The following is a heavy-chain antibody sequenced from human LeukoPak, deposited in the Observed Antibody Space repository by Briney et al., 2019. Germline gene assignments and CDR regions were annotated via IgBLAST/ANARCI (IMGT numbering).Heavy chain of an antibody. CDR2: ITGSGTST. D-gene: IGHD3-9*01. CDR3: VIWGDYDVLTGYYVPDY. V-gene: IGHV3-23*01. Sequence: GASLRLSCVASGFTFSNYAMSWVRQAPGKGLEWVSAITGSGTSTYYADSLKGRFTISRDNSKNTVFLQMNSLRHEDTAIYYCVIWGDYDVLTGYYVPDYWGQGTLVTASS. J-gene: IGHJ4*02. CDR1: GFTFSNYA.